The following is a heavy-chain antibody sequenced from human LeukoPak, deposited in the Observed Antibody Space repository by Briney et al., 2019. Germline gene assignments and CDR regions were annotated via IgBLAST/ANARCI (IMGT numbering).Heavy chain of an antibody. D-gene: IGHD3-16*01. CDR3: ARHLRGEGFDY. V-gene: IGHV4-59*08. CDR2: IYYSGST. J-gene: IGHJ4*02. Sequence: SETLSLTCTVSGGSLSSYYWSWIRQPPGKGLEWIGYIYYSGSTNYNPSLKSRVTISVDTSKNQFSLKLSSVTAADTAVYYCARHLRGEGFDYWGQGTLVTVSS. CDR1: GGSLSSYY.